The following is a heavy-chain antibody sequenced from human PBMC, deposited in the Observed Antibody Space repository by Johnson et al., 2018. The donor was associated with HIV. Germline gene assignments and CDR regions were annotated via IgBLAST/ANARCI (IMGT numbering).Heavy chain of an antibody. CDR3: ARSRDCSGGSCPDAFDI. J-gene: IGHJ3*02. CDR1: GFTFSDYY. D-gene: IGHD2-15*01. Sequence: QVQLVESGGGLVQPGGSLRLSCVASGFTFSDYYMTWIRQAPGKGLEWVSYIDSRGSIIYSADSVQGRFTISRDNAKNSLYLQMNSLRAEDAAVYYCARSRDCSGGSCPDAFDIWGQGTMDTVSS. CDR2: IDSRGSII. V-gene: IGHV3-11*04.